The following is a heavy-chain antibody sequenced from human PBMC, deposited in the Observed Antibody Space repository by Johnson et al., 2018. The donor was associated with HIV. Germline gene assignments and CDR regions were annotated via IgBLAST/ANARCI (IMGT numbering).Heavy chain of an antibody. CDR3: ARPEWELDGFDI. Sequence: VQLVESGVGLVQPGGSLRLSCAASGFTFSSYWMHWVRQAPGKGLVWVSRINSDGSSTSYADSVKGRFTISRDNAKNPLYLQMNSLRAEDTAVYYCARPEWELDGFDIWGQGTMVTVSS. V-gene: IGHV3-74*01. J-gene: IGHJ3*02. CDR2: INSDGSST. D-gene: IGHD1-26*01. CDR1: GFTFSSYW.